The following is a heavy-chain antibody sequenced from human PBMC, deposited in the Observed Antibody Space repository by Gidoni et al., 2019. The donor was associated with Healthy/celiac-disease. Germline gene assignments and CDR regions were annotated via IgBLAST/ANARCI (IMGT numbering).Heavy chain of an antibody. Sequence: QLQLQESGPGLVKPSETLSLTCTVSGGSISSSSYYWGWIRQPPGKGLEWIGSIYYSGSTYYNPSLKSRVTISVDTSKNQFSLKLSSVTAADTAVYYCARPNGRWLPTTGGGYFDYWGQGTLVTVSS. J-gene: IGHJ4*02. V-gene: IGHV4-39*01. CDR3: ARPNGRWLPTTGGGYFDY. D-gene: IGHD5-12*01. CDR1: GGSISSSSYY. CDR2: IYYSGST.